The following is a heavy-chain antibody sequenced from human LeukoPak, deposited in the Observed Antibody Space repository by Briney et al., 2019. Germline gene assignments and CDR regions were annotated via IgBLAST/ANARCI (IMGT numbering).Heavy chain of an antibody. J-gene: IGHJ3*01. CDR3: AGSPLGIGSRGGALAF. CDR1: GYTFTGYY. Sequence: ASVKVSCKASGYTFTGYYMHWVRQAPGQGLEWMGRINPNSGGTNYAQKFQGRVTMTRDTSISTAYMELRSLRSEDTAVYYCAGSPLGIGSRGGALAFWGQGTMVTVSS. D-gene: IGHD2-15*01. V-gene: IGHV1-2*06. CDR2: INPNSGGT.